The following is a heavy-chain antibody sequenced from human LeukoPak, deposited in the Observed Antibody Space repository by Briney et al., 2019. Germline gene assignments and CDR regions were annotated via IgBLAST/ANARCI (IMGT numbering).Heavy chain of an antibody. CDR1: GFMFSNYW. Sequence: GGSLRLSCVASGFMFSNYWMTWVRQAPGKGLEWVANINGDGSEKHYVDSLKGRFTISRDNSKNTLYLQMNSLRGEDTAVYYCAKRDYYDSEHYYPLFDSWGQGTLVTVSS. V-gene: IGHV3-7*03. CDR3: AKRDYYDSEHYYPLFDS. D-gene: IGHD3-22*01. CDR2: INGDGSEK. J-gene: IGHJ4*02.